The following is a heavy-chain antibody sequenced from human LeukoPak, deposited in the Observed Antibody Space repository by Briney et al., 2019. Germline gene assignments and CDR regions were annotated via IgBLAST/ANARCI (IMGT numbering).Heavy chain of an antibody. Sequence: ASVTVSFKASGYTFTGYYMHWVRQAPGQGLEWMGWINPNSGGTNYAQKFQGRVTMTRDTSISTAYMELSRLRSDDTAVYYCARIAAAGTGVGYWGQGTLVTVSS. CDR2: INPNSGGT. V-gene: IGHV1-2*02. CDR3: ARIAAAGTGVGY. D-gene: IGHD6-13*01. CDR1: GYTFTGYY. J-gene: IGHJ4*02.